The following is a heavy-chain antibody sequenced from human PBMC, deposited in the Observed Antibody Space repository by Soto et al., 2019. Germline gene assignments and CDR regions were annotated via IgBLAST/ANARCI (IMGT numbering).Heavy chain of an antibody. Sequence: SETLSLTCTVSGGSISSYYWSWIRQPPGKGLEWIGYIYYSGSTNYNPSLKSRVTISVDTSKNQFSLKLSSVTAADTAVYYCARKEVRYYDFWSGRKNWFDPWGQGTLVTVSS. J-gene: IGHJ5*02. V-gene: IGHV4-59*12. CDR3: ARKEVRYYDFWSGRKNWFDP. CDR1: GGSISSYY. D-gene: IGHD3-3*01. CDR2: IYYSGST.